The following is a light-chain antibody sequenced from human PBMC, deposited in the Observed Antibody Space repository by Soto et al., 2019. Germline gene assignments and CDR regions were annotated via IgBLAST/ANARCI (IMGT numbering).Light chain of an antibody. V-gene: IGLV1-51*01. CDR3: GTWDSSLSAVV. J-gene: IGLJ3*02. CDR2: DKN. CDR1: RSNIGSNY. Sequence: QSVLTQPPSASATPGQRVSISCSGSRSNIGSNYVSWYQQLPGTAPKLVIYDKNKRPSGIPDRFSGSKSGTSATLAITGLQTGDEADYYCGTWDSSLSAVVFGGGTKLTVL.